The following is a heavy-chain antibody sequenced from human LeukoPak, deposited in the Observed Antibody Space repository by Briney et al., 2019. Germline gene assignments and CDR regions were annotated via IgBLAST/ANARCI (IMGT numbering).Heavy chain of an antibody. V-gene: IGHV4-34*01. J-gene: IGHJ3*02. CDR2: INHSGST. CDR3: ARERLQPYDYIWGSYRYTGHDAFDI. D-gene: IGHD3-16*02. CDR1: GGSFSGYY. Sequence: SETLSLTCAVYGGSFSGYYWSWIRQPPGKGLEWIGEINHSGSTHYNPSLKSRVTISVDTSKNQFSLKLSSVTAADTAVYYCARERLQPYDYIWGSYRYTGHDAFDIWGQGTMVTVSS.